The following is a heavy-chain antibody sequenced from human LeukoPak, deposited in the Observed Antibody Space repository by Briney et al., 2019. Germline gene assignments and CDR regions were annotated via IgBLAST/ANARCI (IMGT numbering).Heavy chain of an antibody. D-gene: IGHD1-26*01. V-gene: IGHV3-49*03. CDR3: TRVTGGSRFDFDY. CDR1: GFTFSNAW. Sequence: GGSLRLSCAASGFTFSNAWMSWFRQAPGKGLEWVGFIRSKAYGGTTEYAASVKGRFTISRDDSKSIAYLQMNSLKTEDTAVYYCTRVTGGSRFDFDYWGQGTLVTVSS. CDR2: IRSKAYGGTT. J-gene: IGHJ4*02.